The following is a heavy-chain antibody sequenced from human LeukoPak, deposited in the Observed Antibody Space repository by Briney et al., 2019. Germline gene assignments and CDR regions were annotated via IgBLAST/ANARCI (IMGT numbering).Heavy chain of an antibody. V-gene: IGHV3-7*01. Sequence: GGSLRLSCAGSGFSFSNYWMTWVRQAPGKGLEWVANIKQDGSDKYYVDSVKGRSTISRDNAKNSLYLQMNSLRAEDTAVYYCATVPAGHYFDYWGQGTLVIVSS. CDR3: ATVPAGHYFDY. J-gene: IGHJ4*02. CDR1: GFSFSNYW. D-gene: IGHD2-2*01. CDR2: IKQDGSDK.